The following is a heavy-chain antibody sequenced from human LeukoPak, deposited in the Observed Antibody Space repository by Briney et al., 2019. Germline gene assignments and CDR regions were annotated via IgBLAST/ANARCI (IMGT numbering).Heavy chain of an antibody. D-gene: IGHD3-10*01. V-gene: IGHV3-9*01. J-gene: IGHJ3*02. Sequence: PGGSLRLSCAASGFTFDDYAMHWVRQAPGKGLEWVSGISWNSGSIGYADSVKGRFTISRDNSKNTLYLQMNSLRAEDTAVYYCAKGWLKTSLDGFDIWGQGTMVTVSS. CDR3: AKGWLKTSLDGFDI. CDR2: ISWNSGSI. CDR1: GFTFDDYA.